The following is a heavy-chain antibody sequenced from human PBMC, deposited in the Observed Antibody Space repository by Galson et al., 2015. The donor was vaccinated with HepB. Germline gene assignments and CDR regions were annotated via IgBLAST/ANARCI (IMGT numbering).Heavy chain of an antibody. CDR3: ARVQISGYSGYGSIDY. Sequence: SVKVSCKASGYTFTSYAMHWVRQAPGQRLEWMGWINAGNGNTKYSQNFQGRVTISRDTSASTAYMELSSLRSEDTAVYYCARVQISGYSGYGSIDYWGQGTLVSVSS. CDR2: INAGNGNT. CDR1: GYTFTSYA. D-gene: IGHD5-12*01. V-gene: IGHV1-3*01. J-gene: IGHJ4*02.